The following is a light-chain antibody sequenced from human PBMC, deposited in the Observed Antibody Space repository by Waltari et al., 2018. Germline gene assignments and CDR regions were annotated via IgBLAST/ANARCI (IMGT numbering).Light chain of an antibody. CDR2: RAK. CDR3: VAWDDRLNARV. J-gene: IGLJ1*01. Sequence: QSVLTQPPSASGTPGQRVLTLCSGRSSNIGSNAVNRYQLPPGPAPKLLVYRAKRRPSGVPDRLSGSKSGTSASLAISGLQSADEAVYYCVAWDDRLNARVFGTGTKVTVL. CDR1: SSNIGSNA. V-gene: IGLV1-44*01.